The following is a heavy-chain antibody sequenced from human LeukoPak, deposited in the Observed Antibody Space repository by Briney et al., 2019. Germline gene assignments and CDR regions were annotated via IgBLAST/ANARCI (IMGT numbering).Heavy chain of an antibody. J-gene: IGHJ5*02. D-gene: IGHD3-3*01. CDR3: ASVYYDFWSGYYLGPHGWFDP. Sequence: SETLSLTCTVSGYSISSGYYWGWIRQPPGKGLEWIGSIYHSGSTYYNPSLKSRVTISVDTSKNQFSLKLSSVTAADTAVYYCASVYYDFWSGYYLGPHGWFDPWGQGTLVTVSS. CDR1: GYSISSGYY. CDR2: IYHSGST. V-gene: IGHV4-38-2*02.